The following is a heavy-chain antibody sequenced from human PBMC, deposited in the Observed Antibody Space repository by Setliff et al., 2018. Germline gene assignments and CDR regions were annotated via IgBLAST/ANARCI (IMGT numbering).Heavy chain of an antibody. V-gene: IGHV5-51*01. CDR2: IYPDDSDT. D-gene: IGHD6-6*01. Sequence: RGESLKISCRASGYNFANYWIGWVRQMPGKGLEWMAIIYPDDSDTRYSPSFQGQVTISADKSISTAYLQWSSLKASDTAMYYCARSRSSSPWNNWFDPWGQGTLVTVSS. J-gene: IGHJ5*02. CDR3: ARSRSSSPWNNWFDP. CDR1: GYNFANYW.